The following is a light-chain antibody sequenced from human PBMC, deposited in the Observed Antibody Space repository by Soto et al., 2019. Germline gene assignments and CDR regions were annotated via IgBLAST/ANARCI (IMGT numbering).Light chain of an antibody. CDR1: SSNIGSNH. V-gene: IGLV1-47*01. J-gene: IGLJ2*01. CDR2: RSD. Sequence: QSVLTQPPSASGTPGQRDTISCSGSSSNIGSNHVYWYQQFPGMAPKLLMYRSDQRPTGVPDRFSGSKSGTSASLAISGLRSDDEADYYCSARDDILSGVVFGGGTQLTVL. CDR3: SARDDILSGVV.